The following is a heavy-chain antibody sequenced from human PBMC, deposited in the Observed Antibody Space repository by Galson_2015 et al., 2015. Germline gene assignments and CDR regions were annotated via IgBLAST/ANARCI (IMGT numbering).Heavy chain of an antibody. CDR1: GYTFTNYA. D-gene: IGHD3-22*01. CDR3: ARGHDTSLSFDY. J-gene: IGHJ4*02. CDR2: INGVNGNT. Sequence: SVKVFCKASGYTFTNYAIHWVRQAPGQRLEWMAWINGVNGNTKYSQKFQGRVTVTRDTSATAAFMELNSLRSEDTALYYCARGHDTSLSFDYWGQGTLVTVSS. V-gene: IGHV1-3*01.